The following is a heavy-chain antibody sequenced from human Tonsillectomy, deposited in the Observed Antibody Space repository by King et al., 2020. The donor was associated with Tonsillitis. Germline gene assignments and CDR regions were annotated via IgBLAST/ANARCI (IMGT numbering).Heavy chain of an antibody. Sequence: QLQESGPGLVKPSGTLSLTCAGSGGSISSSKWGSGVRQAPGEGLGGIGEIYHSWCTNYNPSLKSRVTITVDKSKNQFSLKLSSVTAADTAVYYCARDMGSGYLDAFDIWGQGTMVTVSS. CDR2: IYHSWCT. CDR1: GGSISSSKW. CDR3: ARDMGSGYLDAFDI. D-gene: IGHD3-22*01. J-gene: IGHJ3*02. V-gene: IGHV4-4*02.